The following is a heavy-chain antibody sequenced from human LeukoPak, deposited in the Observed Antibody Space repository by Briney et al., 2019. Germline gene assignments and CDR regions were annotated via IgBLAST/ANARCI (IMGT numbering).Heavy chain of an antibody. V-gene: IGHV3-21*04. CDR2: ISSSSSYI. CDR1: GFTFSSHS. J-gene: IGHJ4*02. CDR3: AKVPVPVIGAAGPFDY. D-gene: IGHD6-13*01. Sequence: GGSLRLSCAASGFTFSSHSMNWVRQAPGKGLEWVSSISSSSSYIYYADSVKGRFTISRDNAKNSLYLQMNSLRAEDTAVYYCAKVPVPVIGAAGPFDYWGQGTLVTVSS.